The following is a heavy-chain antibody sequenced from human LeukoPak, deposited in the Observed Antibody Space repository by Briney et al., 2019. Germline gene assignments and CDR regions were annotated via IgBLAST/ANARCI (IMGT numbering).Heavy chain of an antibody. V-gene: IGHV3-49*03. D-gene: IGHD3-10*01. CDR1: GFTFGDYA. Sequence: GGSLGLSCTASGFTFGDYAMSWFRQAPGKGLEWVGFIRSKAYGGTTEYAASVKGRFTISRDDSKSIACLQMNSLKTEDTAVYYCTRVPITMVRGVIISHYWYFDLWGQGTLVTVSS. J-gene: IGHJ2*01. CDR3: TRVPITMVRGVIISHYWYFDL. CDR2: IRSKAYGGTT.